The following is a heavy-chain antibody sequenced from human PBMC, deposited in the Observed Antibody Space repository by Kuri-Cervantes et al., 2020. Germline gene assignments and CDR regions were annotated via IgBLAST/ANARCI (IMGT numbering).Heavy chain of an antibody. D-gene: IGHD3-16*01. Sequence: GESLKISCAASGFTFSSYAMHWVRQAPGKGLEWVANIKHSETFYVDSVKGRFTISRDNAKNSLYLQMNSLRAEDTAVYYCTRDDPTQRGDYWGQGTLVTVSS. V-gene: IGHV3-7*03. CDR2: IKHSET. CDR3: TRDDPTQRGDY. J-gene: IGHJ4*02. CDR1: GFTFSSYA.